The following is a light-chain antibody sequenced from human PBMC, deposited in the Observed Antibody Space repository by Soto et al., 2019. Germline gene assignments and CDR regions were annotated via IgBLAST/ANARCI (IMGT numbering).Light chain of an antibody. CDR2: DTF. V-gene: IGKV3-11*01. CDR3: QQRAGWPRT. CDR1: QSVSNY. Sequence: EIVLTQSPATLSLSPGERATLSCRASQSVSNYLTWYQQKPGQAPRLLVYDTFNRANGVPARFTGSGSDTDFTFTISSLEPEDFAGYYCQQRAGWPRTFGQGTKVEIK. J-gene: IGKJ1*01.